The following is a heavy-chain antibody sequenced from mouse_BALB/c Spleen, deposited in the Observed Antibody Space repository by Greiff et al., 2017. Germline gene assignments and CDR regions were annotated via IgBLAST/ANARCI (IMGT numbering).Heavy chain of an antibody. CDR3: ARPFYYDYDGFAY. CDR2: ISSGSSTI. CDR1: GFTFSSFG. Sequence: EVKLVESGGGLVQPGGSRKLSCAASGFTFSSFGMHWVRQAPEKGLEWVAYISSGSSTIYYADTVKGRFTISRDNPKNTLFLQMTSLRSEDTAMYYCARPFYYDYDGFAYWGQGTLVTVSA. D-gene: IGHD2-4*01. J-gene: IGHJ3*01. V-gene: IGHV5-17*02.